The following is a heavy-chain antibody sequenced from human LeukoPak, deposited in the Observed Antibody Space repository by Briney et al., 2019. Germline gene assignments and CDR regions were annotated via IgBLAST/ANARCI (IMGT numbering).Heavy chain of an antibody. CDR2: IYYSGST. CDR3: ARRIQLWLENWFDP. D-gene: IGHD5-18*01. V-gene: IGHV4-61*01. CDR1: GGSVSSGSYY. Sequence: SGTLSLTCTVSGGSVSSGSYYWSWIRQPPGKGLEWIGYIYYSGSTNYNPSLKSRVTISVDTSKNQFSLKLSSVTAADTAVYYCARRIQLWLENWFDPWGQGTLVTVSS. J-gene: IGHJ5*02.